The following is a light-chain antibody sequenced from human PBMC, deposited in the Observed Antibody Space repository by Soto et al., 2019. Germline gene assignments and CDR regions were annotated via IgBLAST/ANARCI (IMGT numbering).Light chain of an antibody. CDR1: SSDVGGYNY. V-gene: IGLV2-14*01. CDR2: DVI. Sequence: QSALTQPASVSGSPGQSITISCTGTSSDVGGYNYVSWYQQHPGKAPKLMIYDVINRPSGGSNRFSGSKSGNTASLTISGLQAEDEADYYCSSYTISSPHVVFGGGTKLTVL. CDR3: SSYTISSPHVV. J-gene: IGLJ2*01.